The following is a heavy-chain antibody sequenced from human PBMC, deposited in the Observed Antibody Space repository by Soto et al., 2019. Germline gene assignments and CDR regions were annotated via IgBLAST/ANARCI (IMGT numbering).Heavy chain of an antibody. V-gene: IGHV4-59*08. CDR2: IYFSGST. D-gene: IGHD3-10*01. CDR1: GGNISNYY. J-gene: IGHJ4*02. CDR3: ARRYGGAVDY. Sequence: SETLSLTSTVSGGNISNYYWSWIRQPPGKGLEWIGYIYFSGSTNYNPSLKSRVTLSVDTSKNQFSLKLSSVTAADTAVYYCARRYGGAVDYWGQGTLVTVSS.